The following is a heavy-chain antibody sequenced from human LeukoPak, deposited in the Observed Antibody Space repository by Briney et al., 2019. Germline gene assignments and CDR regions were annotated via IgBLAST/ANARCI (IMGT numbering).Heavy chain of an antibody. Sequence: TAGGSLRLSCTASGFTFSSYWMNWVRQAPGKGLEWVSSISSSSYIYYADSVKGRFTISRDNAKNSLYLQMNGLRAEDTAVYYCARAGGNPDAFDIWGQGTMATVYS. CDR3: ARAGGNPDAFDI. D-gene: IGHD4-23*01. V-gene: IGHV3-21*01. CDR1: GFTFSSYW. CDR2: ISSSSYI. J-gene: IGHJ3*02.